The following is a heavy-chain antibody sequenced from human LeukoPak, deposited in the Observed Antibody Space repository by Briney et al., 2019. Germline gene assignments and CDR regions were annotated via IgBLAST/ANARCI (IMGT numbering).Heavy chain of an antibody. CDR2: ISAYNGNT. CDR3: AREKPGSAYAFDI. Sequence: ASVKVSCKASGYTFTSYGISWVRQAPGQGLEWMGWISAYNGNTNYAQKLQGRVTMTRDTSISTAYMELSRLRSDDTAVYYCAREKPGSAYAFDIWGQGTMVTVSS. V-gene: IGHV1-18*01. CDR1: GYTFTSYG. J-gene: IGHJ3*02. D-gene: IGHD1-1*01.